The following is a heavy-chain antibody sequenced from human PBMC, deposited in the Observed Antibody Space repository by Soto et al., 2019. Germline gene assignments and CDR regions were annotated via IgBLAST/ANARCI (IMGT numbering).Heavy chain of an antibody. CDR3: ASGYCISTSCFYGMDV. J-gene: IGHJ6*02. V-gene: IGHV4-59*08. CDR1: GGSISSYY. Sequence: SETLSLTCTVSGGSISSYYWSWIRQPPGKGLEWIGYIYYSGSTYYNPSLKSRVTISVDTSKNQFSLKLSSVTAADTAVYYCASGYCISTSCFYGMDVWGQGTTVTVSS. CDR2: IYYSGST. D-gene: IGHD2-2*01.